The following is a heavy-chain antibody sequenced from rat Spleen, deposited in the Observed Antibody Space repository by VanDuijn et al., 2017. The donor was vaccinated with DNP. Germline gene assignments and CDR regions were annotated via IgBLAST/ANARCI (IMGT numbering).Heavy chain of an antibody. CDR1: RFPFNNFW. V-gene: IGHV5-31*01. CDR3: AIYYYSGDNWFGY. CDR2: ITSSGDNT. J-gene: IGHJ3*01. D-gene: IGHD1-1*01. Sequence: EVRLVESGGDLVQPGRSLKLPCVASRFPFNNFWITWFRQVPGKGLDWFASITSSGDNTLYPDSVKGRFTISRDNSKNTLYLQLNSLRSEDTATYYCAIYYYSGDNWFGYWGQGTLVTVSS.